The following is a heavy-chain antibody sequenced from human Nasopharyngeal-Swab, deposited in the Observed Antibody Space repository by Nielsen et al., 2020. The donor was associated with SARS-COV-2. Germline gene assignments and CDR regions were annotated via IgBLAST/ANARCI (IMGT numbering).Heavy chain of an antibody. J-gene: IGHJ6*02. CDR2: ISYDGSNK. V-gene: IGHV3-30*04. D-gene: IGHD3-16*01. Sequence: GESLKISCAASGFTFSSYAMHWVRQAPGKWLEWVAVISYDGSNKYYADSVKGRFTISRDNSKNTLYLQMNSLRAEDTAVYYCARARGGGYYYGMDVWGQGTTVTVSS. CDR3: ARARGGGYYYGMDV. CDR1: GFTFSSYA.